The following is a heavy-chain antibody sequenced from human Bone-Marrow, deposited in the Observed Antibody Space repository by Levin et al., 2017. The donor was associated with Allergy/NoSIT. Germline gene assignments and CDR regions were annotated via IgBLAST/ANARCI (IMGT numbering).Heavy chain of an antibody. CDR1: GGSISNTYYY. CDR3: ARSREPNWYFDL. Sequence: SETLSLTCTVSGGSISNTYYYWGWVRQPPGKGLEWIGNIYFSGNTYYNPSLGSRGTISLDTPENQFSLKLSSVTGADTAVYYCARSREPNWYFDLWGRGTLVTVSS. CDR2: IYFSGNT. D-gene: IGHD1-26*01. V-gene: IGHV4-39*07. J-gene: IGHJ2*01.